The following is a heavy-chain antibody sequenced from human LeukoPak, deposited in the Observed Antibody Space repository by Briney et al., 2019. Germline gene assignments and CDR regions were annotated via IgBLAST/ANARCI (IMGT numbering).Heavy chain of an antibody. D-gene: IGHD2-8*01. J-gene: IGHJ4*02. CDR3: ARIPPGGTSPPDY. V-gene: IGHV1-8*03. Sequence: ASVKVSCKASGYTFTTYDINWVRQATGQRLEWMGWMSPNSGNTGYAQKFQGRVTITRDTSISTAYMELRSLRSEDTAVYYCARIPPGGTSPPDYWGQGTLVTVSS. CDR2: MSPNSGNT. CDR1: GYTFTTYD.